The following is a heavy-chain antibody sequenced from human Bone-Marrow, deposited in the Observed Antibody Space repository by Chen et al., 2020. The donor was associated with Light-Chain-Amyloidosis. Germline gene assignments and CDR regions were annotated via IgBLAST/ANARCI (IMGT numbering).Heavy chain of an antibody. Sequence: EVQLVESGGGLVQPGGSLRLSCAASGFTFSSYEMNWVRQAPGKGLEWVSYISSSGSTIDYACSVKGRFTISRDNAKNSLYLQMNSLRAEDTAVYYCATTKGRWLPSYWGQGTLVTVSS. J-gene: IGHJ4*02. CDR3: ATTKGRWLPSY. CDR2: ISSSGSTI. V-gene: IGHV3-48*03. CDR1: GFTFSSYE. D-gene: IGHD5-12*01.